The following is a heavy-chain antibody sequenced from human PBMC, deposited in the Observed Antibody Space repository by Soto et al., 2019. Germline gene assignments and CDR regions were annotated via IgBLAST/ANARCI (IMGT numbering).Heavy chain of an antibody. CDR2: ISAYNGNT. Sequence: ASVKVSCKASGYTFTSYVISWVRQAPGQGLEWMGWISAYNGNTNYAQKLQGRVTMTTDTSTSTAYMELRSLRSDDTAVYYCARDQKKEDIVVVPAAIYYYYGMDVWG. CDR3: ARDQKKEDIVVVPAAIYYYYGMDV. J-gene: IGHJ6*02. V-gene: IGHV1-18*04. CDR1: GYTFTSYV. D-gene: IGHD2-2*01.